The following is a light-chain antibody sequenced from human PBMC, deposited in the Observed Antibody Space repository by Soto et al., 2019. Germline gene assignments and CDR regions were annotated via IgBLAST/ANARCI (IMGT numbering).Light chain of an antibody. J-gene: IGKJ5*01. CDR2: KVF. CDR3: MQGTHWPPIT. CDR1: QSLVYSDGNTY. V-gene: IGKV2-30*01. Sequence: DVVMTQSPISLPVTLGQPASISCRSSQSLVYSDGNTYLNWFQQRPGQSPRRLIYKVFNRDSGVQDRFSGSGSGTDFTLKISRAEAEDVGVYYCMQGTHWPPITFGQGTRLEIK.